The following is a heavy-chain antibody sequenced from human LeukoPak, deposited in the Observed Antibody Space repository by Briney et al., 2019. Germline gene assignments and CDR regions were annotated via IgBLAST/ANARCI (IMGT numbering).Heavy chain of an antibody. J-gene: IGHJ4*02. CDR1: GFSFSGHW. D-gene: IGHD6-6*01. CDR3: ARGPNSNWSGLDF. V-gene: IGHV3-74*01. Sequence: PGVSLRLSCTASGFSFSGHWMHWARQLPGKGLVWVSRISPTGSTTSYADSVKGRFTVSRDNAKNTLYLQVNNLRAEDTAVYYCARGPNSNWSGLDFWGQGTLVTVSS. CDR2: ISPTGSTT.